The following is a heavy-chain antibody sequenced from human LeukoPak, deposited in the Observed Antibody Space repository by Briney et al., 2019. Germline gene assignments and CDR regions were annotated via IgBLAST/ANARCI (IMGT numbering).Heavy chain of an antibody. Sequence: PGGSLTLSCPVSGFTYRSHAMSWVRKPPGNGLEWVSVISGSGNNTYYADSVKGRFTISRNNSKNTLYLQMNILKAEDTAVYYCATPGRIPEAANWFAPWGQGTLVTVSS. CDR3: ATPGRIPEAANWFAP. CDR1: GFTYRSHA. D-gene: IGHD6-13*01. CDR2: ISGSGNNT. J-gene: IGHJ5*02. V-gene: IGHV3-23*01.